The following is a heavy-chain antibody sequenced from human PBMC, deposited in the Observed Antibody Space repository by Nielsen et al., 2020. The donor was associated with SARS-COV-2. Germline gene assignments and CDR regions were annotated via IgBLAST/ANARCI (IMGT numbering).Heavy chain of an antibody. CDR1: GYTFTSYG. J-gene: IGHJ4*02. D-gene: IGHD3-9*01. Sequence: ASVKVSCKASGYTFTSYGVTWVRQAPGQGLEWMGRISSWNGNTRSAQKFQGRVTMTRSTSTSTAYMELHSLGSEDTAVYYCASYKGDGKYFDCEGFDYWGQGTLVTVSS. V-gene: IGHV1-18*01. CDR3: ASYKGDGKYFDCEGFDY. CDR2: ISSWNGNT.